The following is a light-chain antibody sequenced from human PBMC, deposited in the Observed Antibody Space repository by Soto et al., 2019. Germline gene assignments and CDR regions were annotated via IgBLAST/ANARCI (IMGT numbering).Light chain of an antibody. Sequence: EIQMTQSPSTLSASVGDRVTITCRASQSLSGWLAWYQQKPGKAPKLLIYDASSLESGVPSRFSGSGSETEFTLTLSSLQPDDFATYYCQQYDSYSWTFGQGTKVEIK. V-gene: IGKV1-5*01. J-gene: IGKJ1*01. CDR2: DAS. CDR1: QSLSGW. CDR3: QQYDSYSWT.